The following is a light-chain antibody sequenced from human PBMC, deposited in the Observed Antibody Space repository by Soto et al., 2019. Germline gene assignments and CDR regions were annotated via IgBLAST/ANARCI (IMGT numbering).Light chain of an antibody. Sequence: QLVLTQSPSASASLGASVELTCTLSSGHSSYAIAWHQQQPEKGPRYLMKLNSDGSHSKGDGIPDRFSGSSSGAERYLTISSLQSEDEADYYCQTWGTGILVFGGGTKLTVL. CDR1: SGHSSYA. CDR2: LNSDGSH. CDR3: QTWGTGILV. V-gene: IGLV4-69*01. J-gene: IGLJ2*01.